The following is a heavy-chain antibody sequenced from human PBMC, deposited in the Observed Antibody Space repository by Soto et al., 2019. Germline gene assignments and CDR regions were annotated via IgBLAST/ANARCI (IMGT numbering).Heavy chain of an antibody. CDR1: GYTFTSYY. Sequence: ASVKVSCKASGYTFTSYYMHWVRQAPGQGLEWMGIINPSGGSTSYAQKFQGRVTMTRDTSTSTVYMELSSLRSEDTAVYYCARDAPSTTVTTLNSGHDALEIWDQGTMVTVSS. V-gene: IGHV1-46*01. J-gene: IGHJ3*02. CDR3: ARDAPSTTVTTLNSGHDALEI. D-gene: IGHD4-4*01. CDR2: INPSGGST.